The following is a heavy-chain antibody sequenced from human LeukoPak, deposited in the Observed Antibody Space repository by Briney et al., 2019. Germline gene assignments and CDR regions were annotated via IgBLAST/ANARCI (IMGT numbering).Heavy chain of an antibody. Sequence: SETLSLTCAVYGGSFSGYYWSWIRQPPGKGLEWIGEINHSGSTNYNPSLKSRVTISVDTSKNQFSLKLSSVTAADTAVYYCARGTLSSVFDYWGQGTLVTVSP. J-gene: IGHJ4*02. D-gene: IGHD6-19*01. CDR3: ARGTLSSVFDY. CDR1: GGSFSGYY. CDR2: INHSGST. V-gene: IGHV4-34*01.